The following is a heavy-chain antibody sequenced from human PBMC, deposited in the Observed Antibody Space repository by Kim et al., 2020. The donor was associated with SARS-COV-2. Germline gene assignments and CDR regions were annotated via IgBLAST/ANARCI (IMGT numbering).Heavy chain of an antibody. Sequence: SETLSLTCAVYGGSFSGYYWSWIRQPPGKGLEWIGEINHSGSTNYNPSLKSRVTISVDTSKNQFSLKLSSVTAADTAVYYCARESDYYGSGSWRFDYWGQGTLVTVSS. CDR3: ARESDYYGSGSWRFDY. D-gene: IGHD3-10*01. J-gene: IGHJ4*02. CDR2: INHSGST. CDR1: GGSFSGYY. V-gene: IGHV4-34*01.